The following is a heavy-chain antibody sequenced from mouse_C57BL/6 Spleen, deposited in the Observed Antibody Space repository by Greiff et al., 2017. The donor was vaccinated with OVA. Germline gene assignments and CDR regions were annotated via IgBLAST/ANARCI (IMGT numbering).Heavy chain of an antibody. CDR1: GYTFTSYG. J-gene: IGHJ4*01. Sequence: QVQLQQSGAELARPGASVKLSCKASGYTFTSYGISWVKQRTGQGLEWIGEIYPRSGNTYYNEKFKGKATLTADKSSSTAYMELRSLTSEDSAVYFCARETTVVATGYAMDYWGQGTSVTVSS. CDR2: IYPRSGNT. CDR3: ARETTVVATGYAMDY. D-gene: IGHD1-1*01. V-gene: IGHV1-81*01.